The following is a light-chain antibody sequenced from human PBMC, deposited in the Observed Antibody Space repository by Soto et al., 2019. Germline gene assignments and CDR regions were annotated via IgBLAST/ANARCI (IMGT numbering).Light chain of an antibody. CDR1: QSISGW. V-gene: IGKV1-5*03. CDR3: QQYKSHSYT. CDR2: EAP. J-gene: IGKJ2*01. Sequence: IQMTQPPSPLSAAVGDRVTIASRASQSISGWLARYQQRPGQAPKFLIHEAPSLQSGGPSRFSGSGSGTEFTLTIGSLQPYDFATYYCQQYKSHSYTCGQGTKLDI.